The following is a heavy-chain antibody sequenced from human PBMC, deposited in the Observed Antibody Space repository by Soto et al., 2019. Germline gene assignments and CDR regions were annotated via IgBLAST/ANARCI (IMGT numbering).Heavy chain of an antibody. J-gene: IGHJ6*02. D-gene: IGHD2-15*01. V-gene: IGHV3-48*02. CDR3: ARERDCSGGTCYHYYGMGV. Sequence: EVQLVESGGGLVQPGGSLRLSCAASGFTFSSYSMNWVRQAPGKGLEWVSYITSSSSNIYYADSVKGRFTIYRDNAKKQLNLQMNSLRDEDTAVYYCARERDCSGGTCYHYYGMGVWGQGTTVTVSS. CDR1: GFTFSSYS. CDR2: ITSSSSNI.